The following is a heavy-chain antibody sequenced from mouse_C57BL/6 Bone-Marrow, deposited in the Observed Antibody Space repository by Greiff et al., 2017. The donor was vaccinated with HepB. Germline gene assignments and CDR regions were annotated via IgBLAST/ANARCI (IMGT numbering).Heavy chain of an antibody. Sequence: EVKVVESGGGLVQPGGSLKLSCAASGFTFSDYGMAWVRQAPRKGPEWVAFISNLAYSIYYADTVTGRFTISRENAKNTLYLEMSSLRSEDTAMYYCARRDYYGSSSYWYFDVWGTGTTVTVSS. D-gene: IGHD1-1*01. CDR2: ISNLAYSI. J-gene: IGHJ1*03. CDR3: ARRDYYGSSSYWYFDV. V-gene: IGHV5-15*01. CDR1: GFTFSDYG.